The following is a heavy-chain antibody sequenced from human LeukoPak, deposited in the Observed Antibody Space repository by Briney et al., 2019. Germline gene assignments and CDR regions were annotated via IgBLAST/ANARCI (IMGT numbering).Heavy chain of an antibody. J-gene: IGHJ1*01. CDR3: AKDSELGIITMVRGVIGYFQH. Sequence: GGSLRLSCAASGFTVSSNYMSWVRQAPGKGLEWVSVIYSGGSTYYADSVKGRSTISRDNSKNTLYLQMNSLRAEDTAVYYCAKDSELGIITMVRGVIGYFQHWGQGTLVTVSS. CDR1: GFTVSSNY. D-gene: IGHD3-10*01. V-gene: IGHV3-53*05. CDR2: IYSGGST.